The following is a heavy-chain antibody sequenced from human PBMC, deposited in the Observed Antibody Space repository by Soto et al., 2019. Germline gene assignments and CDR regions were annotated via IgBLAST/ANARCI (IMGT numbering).Heavy chain of an antibody. Sequence: QVQLQESGSGLVKPSETLSLTCSVSGDSITSGGYSWSWIRQPPRRGLEWIGYIYHTGSDSYSPSLKGRVTISMDKSKNQFSLSLNSVTAADTAIYYCARAPYGPSGYDFDSWGQGSRFTVSS. J-gene: IGHJ4*02. V-gene: IGHV4-30-2*01. CDR1: GDSITSGGYS. CDR3: ARAPYGPSGYDFDS. CDR2: IYHTGSD. D-gene: IGHD3-22*01.